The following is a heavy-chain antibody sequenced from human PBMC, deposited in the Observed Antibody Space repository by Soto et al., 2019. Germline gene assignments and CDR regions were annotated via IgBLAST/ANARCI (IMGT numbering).Heavy chain of an antibody. CDR2: ISDSGATK. V-gene: IGHV3-48*02. J-gene: IGHJ6*02. Sequence: XVSLLHSFAASGFTFSNCGMNWVRQTPGKGLEWVSYISDSGATKHYADSVKGRFTISRDNGKDSLYLQMNSLRDEDTAVYFCARCSRNSCYSYGVDVWGQGATVTVSS. CDR3: ARCSRNSCYSYGVDV. D-gene: IGHD2-15*01. CDR1: GFTFSNCG.